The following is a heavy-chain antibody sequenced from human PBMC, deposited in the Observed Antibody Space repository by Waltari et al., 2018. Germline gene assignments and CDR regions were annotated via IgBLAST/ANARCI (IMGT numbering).Heavy chain of an antibody. V-gene: IGHV3-7*03. J-gene: IGHJ4*02. Sequence: EVQLVESGGGLVQPGGSLRLSCDVSGFMFSSYWMTWVRQGPGKGLEWVANINHDGSEKYYVDSVKGRFTISRDNTKSSLFLQMNSLRAEDTAVYYCATYRWLGYWGQGSLATVSS. CDR2: INHDGSEK. CDR3: ATYRWLGY. D-gene: IGHD3-10*01. CDR1: GFMFSSYW.